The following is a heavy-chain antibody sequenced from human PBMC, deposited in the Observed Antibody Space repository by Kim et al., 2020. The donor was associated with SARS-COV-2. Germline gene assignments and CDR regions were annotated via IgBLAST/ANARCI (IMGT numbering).Heavy chain of an antibody. CDR1: GYTFTSYA. Sequence: ASVKVSCKASGYTFTSYAMHWVRQAPGQRLEWMGWINAGNGNTKYSQKFQGRVTITRDTSASTAYMELSSLRSEDTAVYYCASQGRGDGYNFDAFDIWGQGTMVTVSS. V-gene: IGHV1-3*01. CDR2: INAGNGNT. D-gene: IGHD5-12*01. J-gene: IGHJ3*02. CDR3: ASQGRGDGYNFDAFDI.